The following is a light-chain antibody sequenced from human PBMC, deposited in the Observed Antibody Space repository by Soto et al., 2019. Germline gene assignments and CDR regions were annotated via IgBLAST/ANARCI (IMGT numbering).Light chain of an antibody. CDR1: QDIKKW. CDR3: HQASSFPYT. J-gene: IGKJ3*01. V-gene: IGKV1-12*01. Sequence: DIQMTQFPSSVSASVGDTINITCRASQDIKKWLAWYQQKPGKAPKVLIYAASNLESGVSSRFSGSGAGTEFSLTISSLQTEDFATYFCHQASSFPYTFGPGTKVDIK. CDR2: AAS.